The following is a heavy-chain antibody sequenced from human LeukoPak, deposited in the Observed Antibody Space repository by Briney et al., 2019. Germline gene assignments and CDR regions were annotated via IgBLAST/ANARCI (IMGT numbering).Heavy chain of an antibody. CDR2: ISSSSSYI. CDR1: GFTFSSYS. CDR3: ARGKYSSGNDAFDI. Sequence: GGSLRLSCAASGFTFSSYSMNWVRQAPGKGLEWVSSISSSSSYIYYAVSVKGRFTISRDNAKNSLYLQMNSLRVEDTAVYYCARGKYSSGNDAFDIWGQGTMVTVSS. J-gene: IGHJ3*02. V-gene: IGHV3-21*01. D-gene: IGHD6-19*01.